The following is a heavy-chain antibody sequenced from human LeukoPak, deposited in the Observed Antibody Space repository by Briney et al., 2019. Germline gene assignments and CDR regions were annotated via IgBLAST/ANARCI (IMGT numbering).Heavy chain of an antibody. CDR1: GFTFSSYA. CDR2: ISGSGGST. J-gene: IGHJ4*02. D-gene: IGHD1-26*01. V-gene: IGHV3-23*01. CDR3: AKKWELLGYFDY. Sequence: PGGSLRLSCAASGFTFSSYAVSWVRQAPGKGLEWVSAISGSGGSTYYADSVKGRFTISRDNSKNTLYLQMNSLRAEDTAVYYCAKKWELLGYFDYWGQGTLVTVSS.